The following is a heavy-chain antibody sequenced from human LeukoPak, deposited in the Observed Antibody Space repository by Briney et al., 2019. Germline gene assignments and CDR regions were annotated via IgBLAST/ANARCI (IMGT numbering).Heavy chain of an antibody. D-gene: IGHD2-15*01. J-gene: IGHJ4*02. CDR2: IYSGGNI. CDR1: GFTVSSTY. Sequence: QTGGSLRLSCAASGFTVSSTYMSWVRQAPGKGLEWVSVIYSGGNIYYIESVKGRFTISRDTSKNTLYLQMNSLRAEDTAVYFCAGRHCSGGGCYFAGADPFDYWGQGTLVTVSS. CDR3: AGRHCSGGGCYFAGADPFDY. V-gene: IGHV3-53*01.